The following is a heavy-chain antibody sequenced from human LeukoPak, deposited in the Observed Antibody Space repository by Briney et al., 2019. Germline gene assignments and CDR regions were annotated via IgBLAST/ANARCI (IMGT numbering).Heavy chain of an antibody. Sequence: GRSLRLSCAASGFTFNTFTIQWVRQAPGKGLEWLAFITSDGGSTYYADSVKGRFTISRDNSKNTLYLQMNSLRAEDTAVYYCAKAEPRFYGSGSYPTPFDYWGQGTLVTVSS. CDR1: GFTFNTFT. CDR3: AKAEPRFYGSGSYPTPFDY. CDR2: ITSDGGST. V-gene: IGHV3-30-3*01. D-gene: IGHD3-10*01. J-gene: IGHJ4*02.